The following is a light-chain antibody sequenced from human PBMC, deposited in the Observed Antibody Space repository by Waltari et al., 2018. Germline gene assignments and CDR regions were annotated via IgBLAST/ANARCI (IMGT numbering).Light chain of an antibody. V-gene: IGLV1-40*01. J-gene: IGLJ2*01. Sequence: QSVLTQPPSASGAPGQEVSISCSGGSTTSTNYVFWYQQFPGTAPNLLIYGNSNRPSGVPDRFSGSKSGTSASLAITGLQAEDEADYYCQSYDSSQRVVFGGGTKLTVL. CDR3: QSYDSSQRVV. CDR2: GNS. CDR1: STTSTNY.